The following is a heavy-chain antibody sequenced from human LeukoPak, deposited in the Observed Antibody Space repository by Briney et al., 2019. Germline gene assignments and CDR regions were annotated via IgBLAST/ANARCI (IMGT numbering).Heavy chain of an antibody. Sequence: GGFLRLSCEASGFSFSAAWMTWVRQAPGKGQEWVATIKNDGSDKYYVDSVKGRFTLSRDNAKNLVYLQMNSLRVEDTAVCYCVNLGYSDGGQGTLVTVSS. D-gene: IGHD5-12*01. J-gene: IGHJ4*02. V-gene: IGHV3-7*01. CDR2: IKNDGSDK. CDR1: GFSFSAAW. CDR3: VNLGYSD.